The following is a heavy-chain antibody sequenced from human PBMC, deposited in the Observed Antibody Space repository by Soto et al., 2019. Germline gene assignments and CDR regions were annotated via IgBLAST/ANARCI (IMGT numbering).Heavy chain of an antibody. CDR1: GFTFSSYG. D-gene: IGHD6-13*01. CDR3: ARESRYSSSWYRPNYYYYYGMDV. CDR2: IWYDGSNK. V-gene: IGHV3-33*01. Sequence: GGSLRLSCAASGFTFSSYGMHWVRQAPGKGLEWVAVIWYDGSNKYYADSVKGRFTISRDNSKNTLYLQMNSLRAEDTAVYYCARESRYSSSWYRPNYYYYYGMDVWGQGTTVTVSS. J-gene: IGHJ6*02.